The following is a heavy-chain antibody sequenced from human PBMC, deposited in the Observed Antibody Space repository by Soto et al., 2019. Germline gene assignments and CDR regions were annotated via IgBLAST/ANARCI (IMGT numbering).Heavy chain of an antibody. J-gene: IGHJ4*02. CDR1: GYSFTSYW. CDR3: ARIRSMRLSGIVGATGHFDY. V-gene: IGHV5-51*01. Sequence: GESLKISCKGSGYSFTSYWIGWVRQMPGKGLEWMGIIYPGDSDTRYSPSFQGQVTISADKSISTAYLQWSSLKASDTAMYYCARIRSMRLSGIVGATGHFDYWGPGTLVTVSS. CDR2: IYPGDSDT. D-gene: IGHD1-26*01.